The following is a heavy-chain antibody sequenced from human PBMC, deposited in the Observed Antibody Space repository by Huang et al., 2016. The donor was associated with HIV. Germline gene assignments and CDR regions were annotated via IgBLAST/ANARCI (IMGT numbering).Heavy chain of an antibody. J-gene: IGHJ6*02. Sequence: QLRESGPGLVTPSETLSLTCSASGTSMTSSTFYWGWFRQPPGRGLEWIGSVYFRWNTYYNPSLKSRVTISIDTANKQYSRRRTSVTAADTAVYFCAREVRSVDTDRPDGYYYRGLDVWGQGTTVIVSS. CDR3: AREVRSVDTDRPDGYYYRGLDV. D-gene: IGHD2-2*03. CDR2: VYFRWNT. V-gene: IGHV4-39*02. CDR1: GTSMTSSTFY.